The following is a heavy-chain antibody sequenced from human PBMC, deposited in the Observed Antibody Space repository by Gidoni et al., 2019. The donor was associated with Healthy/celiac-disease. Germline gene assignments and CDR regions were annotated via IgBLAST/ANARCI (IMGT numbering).Heavy chain of an antibody. Sequence: QVQLQESGPGLVKPSGTLSLTCAVSGGSLSSSNWWSWVRQPPGKGLEWIGEIYHSGSTNYNPSLKTRVSISVDKSKNQFSLKLSSMSAADTAVYYCARDPYCSSTSCYASQFDPWGQGTLVTVSS. J-gene: IGHJ5*02. V-gene: IGHV4-4*02. CDR2: IYHSGST. D-gene: IGHD2-2*01. CDR3: ARDPYCSSTSCYASQFDP. CDR1: GGSLSSSNW.